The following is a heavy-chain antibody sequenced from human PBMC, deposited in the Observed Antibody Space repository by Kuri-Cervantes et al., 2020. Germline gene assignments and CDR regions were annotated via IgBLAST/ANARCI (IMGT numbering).Heavy chain of an antibody. CDR2: IRASGSNT. Sequence: GESLKISCAASGFTFDEYGMHWVRQAPGKGLEWVSGIRASGSNTYYADSVKGRFTISRDNSKNTLYLQMNSLRAEDTAVYYCAKPDRGVVKDYWGQGTLVTVSS. V-gene: IGHV3-23*01. D-gene: IGHD4-23*01. CDR1: GFTFDEYG. J-gene: IGHJ4*02. CDR3: AKPDRGVVKDY.